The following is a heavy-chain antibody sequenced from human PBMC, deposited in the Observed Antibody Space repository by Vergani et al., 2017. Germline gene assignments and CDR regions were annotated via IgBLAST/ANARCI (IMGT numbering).Heavy chain of an antibody. D-gene: IGHD2-15*01. CDR1: GGSISSSSYY. J-gene: IGHJ4*02. V-gene: IGHV4-39*01. CDR2: IYYSGST. Sequence: QLQLQESGPGLVKPSETLSLTCTVSGGSISSSSYYWGWIRQPPGKGLEWIGSIYYSGSTYYNPSLKSRVTISVDTSKNQFSLKLSSVTAADTAVYYCARINVCSGGSCYSAASDYWGQGTLVTVSS. CDR3: ARINVCSGGSCYSAASDY.